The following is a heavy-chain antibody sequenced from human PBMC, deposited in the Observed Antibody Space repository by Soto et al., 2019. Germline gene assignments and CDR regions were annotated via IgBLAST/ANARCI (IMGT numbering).Heavy chain of an antibody. CDR2: ISYDGSNK. Sequence: PGGSLRLSCAASGFTFSSYAMHWVRQAPGKGLEWVAVISYDGSNKYYADSVKGRFTISRDNSKNTLYLQMNSLRAEDTAVYYCARPVRSSSWYSYYYYGMDVWGQGTTVTV. J-gene: IGHJ6*02. CDR3: ARPVRSSSWYSYYYYGMDV. D-gene: IGHD6-13*01. CDR1: GFTFSSYA. V-gene: IGHV3-30-3*01.